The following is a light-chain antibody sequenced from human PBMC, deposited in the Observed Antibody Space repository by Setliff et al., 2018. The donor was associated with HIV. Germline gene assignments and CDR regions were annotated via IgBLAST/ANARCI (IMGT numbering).Light chain of an antibody. J-gene: IGLJ1*01. V-gene: IGLV2-14*01. CDR3: SPYTSSFTRV. CDR2: EVS. CDR1: SSDVGGYDY. Sequence: QSVLTQPASVSGSPGQSITISCTGTSSDVGGYDYVSWYQQHPGKAPKLMIYEVSNRPSGVSNRFSGSKSGNTASLTISGLQAEDEADYYCSPYTSSFTRVFGTGTKSPS.